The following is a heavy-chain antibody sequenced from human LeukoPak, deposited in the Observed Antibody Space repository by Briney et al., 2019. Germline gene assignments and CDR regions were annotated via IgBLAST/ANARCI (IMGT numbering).Heavy chain of an antibody. CDR1: GYTFTSYA. Sequence: ASVKVSCKASGYTFTSYAMNWVRQAPEQGLEWMGWINTNTGNPTYAQGFTGRFVFSLDTSVSTAYLQISSQKAEDTAVYYCARKWELPVGCAFDIWGQGTMVTVSS. CDR2: INTNTGNP. J-gene: IGHJ3*02. V-gene: IGHV7-4-1*02. D-gene: IGHD1-26*01. CDR3: ARKWELPVGCAFDI.